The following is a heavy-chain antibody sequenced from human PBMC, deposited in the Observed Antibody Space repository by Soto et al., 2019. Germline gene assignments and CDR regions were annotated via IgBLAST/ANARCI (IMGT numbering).Heavy chain of an antibody. D-gene: IGHD4-4*01. V-gene: IGHV4-30-4*01. CDR2: IYYSGST. J-gene: IGHJ6*02. CDR3: AGTDYSNYRYYYYGMDV. CDR1: GGSISSGDYY. Sequence: QVQLQESGPGLVKPSQTLSLTCTVSGGSISSGDYYWSWIRQPPGKGLEWIGYIYYSGSTYYNPSLKSRVTIPVATAKNQFSLKRSSVPAADTAVYYCAGTDYSNYRYYYYGMDVWGQATTVTVSS.